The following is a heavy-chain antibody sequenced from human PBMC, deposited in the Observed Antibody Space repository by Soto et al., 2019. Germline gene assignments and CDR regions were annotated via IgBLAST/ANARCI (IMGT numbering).Heavy chain of an antibody. CDR3: AVAGLPFEY. V-gene: IGHV1-2*02. CDR2: INPNSGDT. J-gene: IGHJ4*02. CDR1: GYTFTGYY. D-gene: IGHD6-19*01. Sequence: QVQLVQSGAEVKKPGASVKVSCKTSGYTFTGYYIHWVRQAPGQGLEWMALINPNSGDTNYGHKFQGRVTLTRDTSINTVYMEVNSLRFDDTAVYYCAVAGLPFEYWDQGTLVTVFS.